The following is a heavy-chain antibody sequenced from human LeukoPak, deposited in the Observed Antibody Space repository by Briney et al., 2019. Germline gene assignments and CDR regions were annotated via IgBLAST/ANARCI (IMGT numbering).Heavy chain of an antibody. Sequence: GGSLRLSCAASEFTFSNYAMEWVRQAPGKGLEWVSSISSGGSYIYYADSVKGRFTISRDDAKNSLYLQMNSLTAEDTALYYCARLSGGGYGKYYFDFWGQGTLFTVSS. D-gene: IGHD3-22*01. CDR2: ISSGGSYI. J-gene: IGHJ4*02. V-gene: IGHV3-21*01. CDR1: EFTFSNYA. CDR3: ARLSGGGYGKYYFDF.